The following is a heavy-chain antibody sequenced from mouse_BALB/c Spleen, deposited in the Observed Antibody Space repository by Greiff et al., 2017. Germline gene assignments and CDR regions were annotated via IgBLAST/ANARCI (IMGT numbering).Heavy chain of an antibody. CDR2: IDHENGDT. CDR1: GFNIKDYY. V-gene: IGHV14-4*02. J-gene: IGHJ3*01. Sequence: VQLQQSGAELVRSGASVKLSCTASGFNIKDYYMHWVKQRPEQGLEWIGWIDHENGDTEYAPKFQGKATMTADTSSNTAYLQLSSLTSEDTAVYYCRGFAYWGQGTLVTVSA. CDR3: RGFAY.